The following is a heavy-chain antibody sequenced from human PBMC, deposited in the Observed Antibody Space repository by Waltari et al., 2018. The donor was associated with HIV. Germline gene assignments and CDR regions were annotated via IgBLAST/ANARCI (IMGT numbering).Heavy chain of an antibody. CDR3: ARDSSDYYYGLDV. V-gene: IGHV4-61*02. CDR2: IYSRGST. J-gene: IGHJ6*02. CDR1: GGSISSGRYY. Sequence: QVKLQESGPGLVKPSQTLSLTCTVSGGSISSGRYYWSWVRQPAGNGLQWIGRIYSRGSTNYNPSLKSRVTISADTSKNQFSLKLNSVTAADTAVYFCARDSSDYYYGLDVWGQGTTVTVSS. D-gene: IGHD6-6*01.